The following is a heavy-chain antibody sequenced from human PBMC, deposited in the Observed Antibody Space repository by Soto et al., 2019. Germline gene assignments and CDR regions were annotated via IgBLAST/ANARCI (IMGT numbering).Heavy chain of an antibody. CDR1: GFTFSSYA. J-gene: IGHJ4*02. Sequence: QVQLVESGGGVVQPGRSLRLSCAASGFTFSSYAMHWVRQAPGKGLEWVAVISYDGSNKYYADSVKGRFTISRDNSKNTLYLQMNSLRAEDTAVYYCARDTGYCSGGSCYRGGTELGYWGQGTLVTVSS. CDR3: ARDTGYCSGGSCYRGGTELGY. V-gene: IGHV3-30-3*01. CDR2: ISYDGSNK. D-gene: IGHD2-15*01.